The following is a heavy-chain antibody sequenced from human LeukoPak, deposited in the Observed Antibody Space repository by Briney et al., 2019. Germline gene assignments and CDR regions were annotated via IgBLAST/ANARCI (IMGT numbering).Heavy chain of an antibody. CDR2: LYYSGST. D-gene: IGHD3-9*01. CDR1: GGSISSYY. CDR3: ARFHGNLAGYGYY. J-gene: IGHJ4*02. V-gene: IGHV4-59*08. Sequence: PSETLSLTCTVSGGSISSYYWSWIRQPPGKGLEWIGYLYYSGSTNYNPSLKSRVTISVDTSKNQFSLKLSSVTAADTAVYYCARFHGNLAGYGYYLGQGTPVTVSS.